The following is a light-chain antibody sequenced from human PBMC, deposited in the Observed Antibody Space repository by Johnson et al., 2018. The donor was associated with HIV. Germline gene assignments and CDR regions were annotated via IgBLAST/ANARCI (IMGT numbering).Light chain of an antibody. V-gene: IGLV1-51*01. CDR1: SSNIGNNY. J-gene: IGLJ1*01. Sequence: QSVLTQPPSVSAAPGQKVTISCSGSSSNIGNNYVSWYQQVPGTAPKLLIYDNNKRPSGIPDRFSASKSGTSATLGITGLQTGDEADYYCGTWDSSLSVPGFGSGTKVTVL. CDR2: DNN. CDR3: GTWDSSLSVPG.